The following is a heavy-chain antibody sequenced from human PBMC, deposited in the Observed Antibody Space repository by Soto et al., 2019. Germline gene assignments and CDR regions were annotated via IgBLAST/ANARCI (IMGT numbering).Heavy chain of an antibody. CDR1: GFTFSSYA. J-gene: IGHJ6*02. Sequence: PGGSLRLSCAASGFTFSSYAMHWVRQAPGKGLEWVAVISYDGSNKYYADSVKGRFTISRDNSKNTLYLQMNSLRAEDTAVYYCARDPCFGYSYGPVCGMDVWGQGTTVTVSS. D-gene: IGHD5-18*01. CDR2: ISYDGSNK. CDR3: ARDPCFGYSYGPVCGMDV. V-gene: IGHV3-30-3*01.